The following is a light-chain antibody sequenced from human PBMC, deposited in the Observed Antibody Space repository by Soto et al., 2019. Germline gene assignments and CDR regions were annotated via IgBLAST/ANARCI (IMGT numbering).Light chain of an antibody. CDR3: QQYNSYPYT. CDR1: QSISTW. Sequence: DIQMTQSPSTLSASVGDRVTITCRASQSISTWLAWYQQKPGKAPKLMIYKASTSEVGVPSRFSGSGSAAEFLITSSGLQDDDFAYYYCQQYNSYPYTFGQGTKVEIK. V-gene: IGKV1-5*03. CDR2: KAS. J-gene: IGKJ2*01.